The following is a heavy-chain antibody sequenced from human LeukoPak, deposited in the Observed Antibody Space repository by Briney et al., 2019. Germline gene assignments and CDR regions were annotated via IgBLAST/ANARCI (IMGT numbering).Heavy chain of an antibody. CDR3: AREYSSSSEGLDAFDI. V-gene: IGHV1-2*02. CDR1: GYTLTELS. Sequence: ASVKVSCKVSGYTLTELSMHWVRQAPGQGLEWMGWINPNSGGTNYAQKFQGRVTMTRDTSISTAYMELSRLRSDDTAVYYCAREYSSSSEGLDAFDIWGQGTMVTVSS. D-gene: IGHD6-6*01. CDR2: INPNSGGT. J-gene: IGHJ3*02.